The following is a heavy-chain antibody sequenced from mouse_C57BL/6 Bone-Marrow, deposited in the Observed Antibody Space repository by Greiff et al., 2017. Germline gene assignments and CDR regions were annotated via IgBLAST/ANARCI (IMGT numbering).Heavy chain of an antibody. D-gene: IGHD2-3*01. J-gene: IGHJ2*01. Sequence: DVKLQESGGDLVKPGGSLKLSCAASGFTFSSYGMSWVRQTPDKRLEWVATISSGGSYTYYPDSVKGRFTISRDNAKNTLYLQMSSLKSEDTAMYYCARQGSYDGYYGYWGQGTTLTVSS. CDR3: ARQGSYDGYYGY. V-gene: IGHV5-6*02. CDR1: GFTFSSYG. CDR2: ISSGGSYT.